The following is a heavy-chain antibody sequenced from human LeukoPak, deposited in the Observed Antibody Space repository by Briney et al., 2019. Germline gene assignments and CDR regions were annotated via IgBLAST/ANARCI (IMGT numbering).Heavy chain of an antibody. V-gene: IGHV1-8*01. J-gene: IGHJ5*02. CDR3: ARGYVRRRSKLLINWFGP. D-gene: IGHD2-15*01. CDR1: GYTFTSYD. CDR2: MNPNSGNT. Sequence: ASVKVSCKASGYTFTSYDINWVRQATGQGLEWMGWMNPNSGNTGYAQKFQGRVTMTRNTSISTAYMELSSLRSEDTAVYYCARGYVRRRSKLLINWFGPWGQGTLVTVSS.